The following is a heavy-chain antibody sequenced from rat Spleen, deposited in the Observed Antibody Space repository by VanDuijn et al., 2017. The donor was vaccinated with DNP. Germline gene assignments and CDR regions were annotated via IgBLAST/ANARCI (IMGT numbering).Heavy chain of an antibody. CDR1: AYSITTNY. CDR3: ARWSDYFDY. CDR2: ISFSGSP. Sequence: EVQLQESGPGLVKPSQSLSLTCSVTAYSITTNYWGWIRQFPGNKMEYIGHISFSGSPNYNPSLKSRISITRDTSKNQFFLQLNSVTTEDTATYYCARWSDYFDYWGQGVMVTVSS. V-gene: IGHV3-1*01. J-gene: IGHJ2*01.